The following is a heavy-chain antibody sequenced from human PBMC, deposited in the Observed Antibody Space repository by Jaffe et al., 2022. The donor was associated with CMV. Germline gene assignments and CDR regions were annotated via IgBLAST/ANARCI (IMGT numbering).Heavy chain of an antibody. Sequence: EVQLVESGGGLVQPGGSLRLSCAASGFTFSSYEMNWVRQAPGKGLEWVSYISSSGSTIYYADSVKGRFTISRDNAKNSLYLQMNSLRAEDTAVYYCAREDILTARTYYYMDVWGKGTTVTVSS. CDR3: AREDILTARTYYYMDV. CDR1: GFTFSSYE. CDR2: ISSSGSTI. V-gene: IGHV3-48*03. D-gene: IGHD3-9*01. J-gene: IGHJ6*03.